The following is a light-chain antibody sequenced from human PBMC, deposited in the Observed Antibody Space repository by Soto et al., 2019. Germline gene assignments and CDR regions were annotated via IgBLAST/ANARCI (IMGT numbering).Light chain of an antibody. Sequence: EIVLTQSPGTLSLSPGERATLSCRASQSVSSSYFAWYQQKPGQAPRLLIYGASSRDTGIPDRFSGSGSGTDFTLTISRLEPEDFAVYYCQQYGSSPTFGGGTKVEIK. CDR1: QSVSSSY. CDR3: QQYGSSPT. J-gene: IGKJ4*01. V-gene: IGKV3-20*01. CDR2: GAS.